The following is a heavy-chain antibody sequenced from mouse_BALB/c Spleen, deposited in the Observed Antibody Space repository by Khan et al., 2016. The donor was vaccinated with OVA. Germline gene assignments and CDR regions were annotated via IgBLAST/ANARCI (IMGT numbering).Heavy chain of an antibody. CDR3: ARRNYFGYTFAY. J-gene: IGHJ3*01. CDR2: ISPGSGDT. CDR1: GYTFTDYY. V-gene: IGHV1-77*01. Sequence: QVQLQQSGAELARPGASVKLSCKASGYTFTDYYINWVKQRTGQGLEWIGEISPGSGDTYYNERFKGKATLTADKSSSTAYMPLSSLTSEASAVYFYARRNYFGYTFAYWGQGTLVTVSA. D-gene: IGHD1-2*01.